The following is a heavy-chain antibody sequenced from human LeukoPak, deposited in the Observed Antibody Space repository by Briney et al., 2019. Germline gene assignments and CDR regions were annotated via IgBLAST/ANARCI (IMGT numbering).Heavy chain of an antibody. D-gene: IGHD2-2*01. V-gene: IGHV3-74*01. J-gene: IGHJ5*02. CDR1: GFTFSSYW. CDR2: INTDGTST. Sequence: GGSLRLSCAASGFTFSSYWMHWVRQAPGKGLVWVSHINTDGTSTSYADSVKGRFTISRDNAKNTLYLQMNSLRAEDTAVYYCARAPYPWSTSCLDRWGQGTLVTVSS. CDR3: ARAPYPWSTSCLDR.